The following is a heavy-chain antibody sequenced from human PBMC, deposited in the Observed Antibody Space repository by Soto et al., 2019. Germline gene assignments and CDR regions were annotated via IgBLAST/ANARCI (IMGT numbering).Heavy chain of an antibody. V-gene: IGHV4-31*03. J-gene: IGHJ4*02. CDR2: IYYSGST. CDR3: AGTVAATLYYFDY. D-gene: IGHD2-15*01. Sequence: SGTLSLTCTVSGGSISSGGYYWSWIRQHPGKGLEWIGYIYYSGSTYYNPSLKSRVTISVDTSKNQFSLKLSSVTAADTAVYYCAGTVAATLYYFDYWGQGTLVTVSS. CDR1: GGSISSGGYY.